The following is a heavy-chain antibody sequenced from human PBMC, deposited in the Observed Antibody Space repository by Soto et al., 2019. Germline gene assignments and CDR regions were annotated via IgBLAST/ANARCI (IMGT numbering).Heavy chain of an antibody. D-gene: IGHD3-22*01. CDR1: GGTFSNYA. J-gene: IGHJ4*02. CDR3: ATAPYSYDSSGYLDY. CDR2: IIPIFGTT. V-gene: IGHV1-69*12. Sequence: QVQLVQSGAEVKKPGSSVKVSCKASGGTFSNYAINWVRQGPGQGLERMGGIIPIFGTTNYAQKFQGRVTITADESTSTAYMELSSLRSEDTAVFYCATAPYSYDSSGYLDYWGQGTLVTVSS.